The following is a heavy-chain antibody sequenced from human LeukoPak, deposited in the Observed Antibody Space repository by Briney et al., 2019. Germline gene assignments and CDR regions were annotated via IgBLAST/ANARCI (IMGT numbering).Heavy chain of an antibody. CDR2: INPNSGGT. Sequence: ASVKVSCKASGYTFTSYGISWVRRAPGQGLEWMGWINPNSGGTNYAQKFQGRVTMTRDTSISTAYMELSRLRSDDTAVYYCARFRRARPFDIWGQGTMVTVSS. CDR1: GYTFTSYG. CDR3: ARFRRARPFDI. V-gene: IGHV1-2*02. D-gene: IGHD6-6*01. J-gene: IGHJ3*02.